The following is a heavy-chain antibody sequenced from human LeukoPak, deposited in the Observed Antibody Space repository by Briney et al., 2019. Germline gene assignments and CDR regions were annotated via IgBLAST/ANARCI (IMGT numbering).Heavy chain of an antibody. J-gene: IGHJ5*02. Sequence: SETLSLTCTVSGGSISSGDYYWSWIRQPPGKGLEWIGYMYYSGSTYYNPSLKSRATISVDTSKNQLSLKLSSVTAADTAVYYCARSYYYDSRIDPWGQGTLVTVSS. CDR2: MYYSGST. CDR3: ARSYYYDSRIDP. CDR1: GGSISSGDYY. D-gene: IGHD3-22*01. V-gene: IGHV4-30-4*01.